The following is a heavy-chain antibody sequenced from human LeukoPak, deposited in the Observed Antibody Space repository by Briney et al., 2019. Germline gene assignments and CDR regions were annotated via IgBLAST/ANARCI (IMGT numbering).Heavy chain of an antibody. J-gene: IGHJ6*03. CDR3: GRGGDDYYYYNMDV. CDR2: IIPIFGTA. Sequence: SVKVSCKASGGTFTSYAISWVPQAPGQGLEWMGGIIPIFGTANYAQKFQRRVTITPDKSTSTAYMELSSLRSEDTAVYYCGRGGDDYYYYNMDVWGKGTTVTVSS. V-gene: IGHV1-69*06. CDR1: GGTFTSYA. D-gene: IGHD3-16*01.